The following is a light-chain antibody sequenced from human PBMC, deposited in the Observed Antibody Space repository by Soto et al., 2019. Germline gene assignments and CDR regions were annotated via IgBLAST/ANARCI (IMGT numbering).Light chain of an antibody. CDR3: QQYGSSPPIT. Sequence: DIALQQYPGTLSLFTGERATLSCRASQSLNSSYFAWYQQKPGQAPRLLIYDASSRATGIPDRFSGSGAGTAFTLTISRLEPEDSAVYYCQQYGSSPPITFGQGTRLEIK. V-gene: IGKV3-20*01. CDR1: QSLNSSY. J-gene: IGKJ5*01. CDR2: DAS.